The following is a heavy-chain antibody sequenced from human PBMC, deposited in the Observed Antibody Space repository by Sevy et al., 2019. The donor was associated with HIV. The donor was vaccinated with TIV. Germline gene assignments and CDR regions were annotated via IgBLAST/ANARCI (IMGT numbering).Heavy chain of an antibody. Sequence: GGSLRLSCAASGFTFSSYSMNWVRQAPGKGLEWVSSISSSSSYIYYADSVKGRFAISRDNAKNSLYLQMNILRAGDTAVYYCARDSLSSSWYGVLDPWGQGTLVTVSS. CDR1: GFTFSSYS. CDR3: ARDSLSSSWYGVLDP. D-gene: IGHD6-13*01. CDR2: ISSSSSYI. V-gene: IGHV3-21*01. J-gene: IGHJ5*02.